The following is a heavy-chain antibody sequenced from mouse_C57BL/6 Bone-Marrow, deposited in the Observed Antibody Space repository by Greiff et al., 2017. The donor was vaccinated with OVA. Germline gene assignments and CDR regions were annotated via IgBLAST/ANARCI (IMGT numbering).Heavy chain of an antibody. Sequence: VQLQQSGTVLARPGASVKMSCKTSGYTFTSYWMHWVKQRPGQGLEWIGAIYPGNSDTSYNQKFKGKAKLTAVTSASTAYMELSSLTNEDSAVYYCTRPVITTVDPLYYAMDYWGQGTSVTVSS. V-gene: IGHV1-5*01. CDR2: IYPGNSDT. CDR3: TRPVITTVDPLYYAMDY. CDR1: GYTFTSYW. D-gene: IGHD1-1*01. J-gene: IGHJ4*01.